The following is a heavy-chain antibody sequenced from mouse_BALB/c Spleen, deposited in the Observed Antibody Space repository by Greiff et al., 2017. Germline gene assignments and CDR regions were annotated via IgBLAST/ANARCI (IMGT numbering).Heavy chain of an antibody. CDR3: AREDYGNYDY. CDR2: ISYSGST. D-gene: IGHD2-1*01. Sequence: EVKLQESGPGLVKPSQSLSLTCTVTGYSITSDYAWNWIRQFPGNKLEWMGYISYSGSTSYNPSLKSRISITRDTSKNQFFLQLNSVTTEDTATYYCAREDYGNYDYWGQGTTLTVSS. J-gene: IGHJ2*01. V-gene: IGHV3-2*02. CDR1: GYSITSDYA.